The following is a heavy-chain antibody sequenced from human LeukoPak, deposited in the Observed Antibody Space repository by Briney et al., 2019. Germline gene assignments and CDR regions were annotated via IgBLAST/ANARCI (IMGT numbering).Heavy chain of an antibody. D-gene: IGHD2-2*01. Sequence: ASVKVSCKASGYTFTSYGISWVRQAPGQGLEWMGWISAYNGNTNYAQELQGRVTMTTDTSTSTAYMELRSLRSDDTAVYYCARDGIVVVPAAGTRYYYYYGMDVWGQGTTVTVSS. CDR2: ISAYNGNT. J-gene: IGHJ6*02. CDR1: GYTFTSYG. CDR3: ARDGIVVVPAAGTRYYYYYGMDV. V-gene: IGHV1-18*01.